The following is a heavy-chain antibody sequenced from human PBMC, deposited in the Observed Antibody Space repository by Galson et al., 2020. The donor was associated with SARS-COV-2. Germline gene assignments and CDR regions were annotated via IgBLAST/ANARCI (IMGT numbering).Heavy chain of an antibody. Sequence: ALHGESLKISCAASGFTSSSYWMHWVRQAPGKGLVWVSRIYSEGSSTSYADSVKGRFTVSGDNAKNTLYLQMNSLRAEDTAVYYCARGDMGNDDFDYWGQGTLVTVSS. V-gene: IGHV3-74*01. CDR3: ARGDMGNDDFDY. CDR1: GFTSSSYW. J-gene: IGHJ4*02. D-gene: IGHD7-27*01. CDR2: IYSEGSST.